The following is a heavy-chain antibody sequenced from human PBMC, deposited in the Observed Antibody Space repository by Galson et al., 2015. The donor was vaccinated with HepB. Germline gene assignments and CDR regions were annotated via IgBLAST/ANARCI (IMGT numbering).Heavy chain of an antibody. J-gene: IGHJ4*02. CDR2: ISGSGGST. Sequence: SLRLSCAASGFTFSSYAMSWVRQAPGKGLEWVSAISGSGGSTYYADSVKGRFTISRDNSKNTLYLQMNSLRAEDTAVYYCAKDEIIGFLEWLFPGDYFDYWGQGTLVTVSS. CDR3: AKDEIIGFLEWLFPGDYFDY. D-gene: IGHD3-3*01. CDR1: GFTFSSYA. V-gene: IGHV3-23*01.